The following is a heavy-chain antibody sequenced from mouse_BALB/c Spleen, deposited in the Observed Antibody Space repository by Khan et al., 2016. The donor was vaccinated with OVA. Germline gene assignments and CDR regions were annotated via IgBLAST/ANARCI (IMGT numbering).Heavy chain of an antibody. Sequence: EVQLQESGGGLVQPGGSLKLSCAASGFDFSSYWMSWVRQAPGKGLEWIGEINPNSSQINYKPYLKDKFIISRDKAKNTLYLQMSKVRSEDTACYDCARRGDYGYWYFDVWGAGTTVTVSS. CDR2: INPNSSQI. CDR1: GFDFSSYW. CDR3: ARRGDYGYWYFDV. D-gene: IGHD2-13*01. V-gene: IGHV4-1*02. J-gene: IGHJ1*01.